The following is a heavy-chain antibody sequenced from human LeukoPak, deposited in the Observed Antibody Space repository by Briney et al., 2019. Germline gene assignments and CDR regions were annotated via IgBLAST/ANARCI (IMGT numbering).Heavy chain of an antibody. CDR2: IYYSGST. J-gene: IGHJ6*03. CDR3: ARLLGSKLGTLGLPPRHYYYYMDV. CDR1: GGSISSSSYY. V-gene: IGHV4-39*01. D-gene: IGHD7-27*01. Sequence: PSETLSLTCTVSGGSISSSSYYWGWIRQPPGKGLESIGSIYYSGSTYYNPSLKSRVTISVDTSKNQFSLKLSSVTAADTAVYYCARLLGSKLGTLGLPPRHYYYYMDVWGKGTTVTVSS.